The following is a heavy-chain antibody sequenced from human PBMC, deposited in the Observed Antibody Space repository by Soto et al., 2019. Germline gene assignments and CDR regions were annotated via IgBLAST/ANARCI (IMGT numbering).Heavy chain of an antibody. D-gene: IGHD3-16*02. V-gene: IGHV3-48*01. J-gene: IGHJ4*02. CDR2: ISGSSSTI. CDR1: GFTFSSYA. CDR3: ARDSYDYIWGSYHLDY. Sequence: GGALRLSCAASGFTFSSYAMSWVRQAPGKGLEWVSAISGSSSTIYYADSVKGRFTISRDNAKNSLYLQMNSLRAEDTAVYYCARDSYDYIWGSYHLDYWGQGTLVTVSS.